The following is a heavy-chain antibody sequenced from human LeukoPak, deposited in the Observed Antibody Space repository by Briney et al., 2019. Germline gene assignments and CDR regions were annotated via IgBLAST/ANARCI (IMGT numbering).Heavy chain of an antibody. D-gene: IGHD3-22*01. CDR3: ARNYDSSGTDAFDI. CDR1: GYTFTSYG. CDR2: MNPNSGNT. J-gene: IGHJ3*02. Sequence: ASVKVSCKASGYTFTSYGIHWVRQATGQGLEWMGWMNPNSGNTGYAQKFQGRVTITRNTSISTAYMELSSLRSEDTAVYYCARNYDSSGTDAFDIWGQGTMVTVSS. V-gene: IGHV1-8*03.